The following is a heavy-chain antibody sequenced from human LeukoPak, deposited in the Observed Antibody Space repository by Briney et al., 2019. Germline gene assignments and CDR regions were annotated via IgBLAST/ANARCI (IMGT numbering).Heavy chain of an antibody. Sequence: PGRSLRLSCAASGFTVSSNYMSCARQAPGNGLEWVSVIFSGGSTYYAASVKGRFTISRDNSKNTLYLQMNSLRAEDTAVYYCARDAGGPASGWPYYFDYWGQGTLVTVSS. J-gene: IGHJ4*02. V-gene: IGHV3-53*01. CDR2: IFSGGST. D-gene: IGHD6-19*01. CDR3: ARDAGGPASGWPYYFDY. CDR1: GFTVSSNY.